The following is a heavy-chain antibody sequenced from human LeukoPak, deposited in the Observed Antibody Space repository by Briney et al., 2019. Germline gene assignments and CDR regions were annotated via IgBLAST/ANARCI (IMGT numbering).Heavy chain of an antibody. J-gene: IGHJ3*02. D-gene: IGHD3-10*01. CDR2: ISSNTSYI. CDR1: GFTIHDHA. Sequence: PGRSLRLSCVGSGFTIHDHAMHWVRQAPGKGLEWVSSISSNTSYIYYADSVKGRFTISRDNAKNSLYLQMNSLRAEDTAVYYCAREVPYYYGSAHAFDIWGQGTMVTVSS. CDR3: AREVPYYYGSAHAFDI. V-gene: IGHV3-21*01.